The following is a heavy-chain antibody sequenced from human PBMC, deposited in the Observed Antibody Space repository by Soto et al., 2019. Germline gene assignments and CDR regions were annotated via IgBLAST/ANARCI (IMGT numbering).Heavy chain of an antibody. Sequence: QVQLQESGPGLVKPSETLSLTCTVSGGSISSYYWSWIRQPPGKGLEWIGYIYYSGSTNYNPSLKSRVTISVDTSKNQFSLKLSSVTAADRAVYYCASSNSGYDYVLDFDYWGQGNLVTVSS. V-gene: IGHV4-59*01. CDR2: IYYSGST. J-gene: IGHJ4*02. CDR3: ASSNSGYDYVLDFDY. D-gene: IGHD5-12*01. CDR1: GGSISSYY.